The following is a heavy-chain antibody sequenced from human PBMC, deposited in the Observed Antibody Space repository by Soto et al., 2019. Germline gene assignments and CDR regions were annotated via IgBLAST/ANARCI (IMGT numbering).Heavy chain of an antibody. V-gene: IGHV1-58*02. CDR3: AAPRPNRYYYYYMDV. J-gene: IGHJ6*03. CDR2: IVVGSGNT. CDR1: GFSFTSSA. Sequence: ASVNVSCKASGFSFTSSAMQLLRQARGQRLEWIGWIVVGSGNTNYAQKFQERVTITRDMSTSTAYMELSSLRSEDTAVYYCAAPRPNRYYYYYMDVWGKGTTVTVSS.